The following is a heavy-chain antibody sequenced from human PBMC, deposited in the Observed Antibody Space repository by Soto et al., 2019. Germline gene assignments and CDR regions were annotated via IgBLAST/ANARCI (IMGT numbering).Heavy chain of an antibody. Sequence: QVQLVESGGGVVQPGRSLRLSCAASGFSFSSHGIHWVRQAPGKGLEWVAIIWYDGSDKYYADSVKGRFTISRDNAKNTLYMQMTSLRAEGSAVYFCARCNGNYYYSMDVRGKGTTVTVSS. CDR2: IWYDGSDK. CDR1: GFSFSSHG. V-gene: IGHV3-33*01. J-gene: IGHJ6*03. CDR3: ARCNGNYYYSMDV.